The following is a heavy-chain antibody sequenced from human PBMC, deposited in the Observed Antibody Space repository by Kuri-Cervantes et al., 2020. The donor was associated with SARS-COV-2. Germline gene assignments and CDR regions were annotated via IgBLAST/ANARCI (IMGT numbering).Heavy chain of an antibody. Sequence: SCAASGFTFSSYSMNWVRQAPGKGLEWVSYISSSSSTIYYADSVKGRFTISRDNAKNSLYLQMNSLRAEDTAVYYCARGYSYGYAVLDAFDIWGQGTMVTVSS. CDR2: ISSSSSTI. CDR3: ARGYSYGYAVLDAFDI. CDR1: GFTFSSYS. J-gene: IGHJ3*02. V-gene: IGHV3-48*01. D-gene: IGHD5-18*01.